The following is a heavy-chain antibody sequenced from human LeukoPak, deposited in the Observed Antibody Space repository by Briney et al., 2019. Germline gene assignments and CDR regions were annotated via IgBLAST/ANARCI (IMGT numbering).Heavy chain of an antibody. J-gene: IGHJ5*02. Sequence: ASVKVSCKASGGTFSGYAISWVRQAPGQGLEWMGGIIPIFGTANYAQKFQGRVTITADESTSTAYMELSSLRSEDTAVYYCARGVRGVISWFDPWGQGTLVTVSS. V-gene: IGHV1-69*13. CDR3: ARGVRGVISWFDP. CDR2: IIPIFGTA. CDR1: GGTFSGYA. D-gene: IGHD3-10*01.